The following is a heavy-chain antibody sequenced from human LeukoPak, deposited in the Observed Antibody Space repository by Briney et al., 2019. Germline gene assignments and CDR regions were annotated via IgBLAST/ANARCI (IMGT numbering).Heavy chain of an antibody. Sequence: SETLSLTCTVSGGSISSSSYYWGWIRQPPGKGLEWIGSIYYSGSTYYNPSLKSRVTISVDTSKNQFSLKLSSVTAADTAVYYCAREGPGVYSSSWYRLFDYWGQGTLVTVSS. CDR1: GGSISSSSYY. CDR2: IYYSGST. D-gene: IGHD6-13*01. J-gene: IGHJ4*02. V-gene: IGHV4-39*07. CDR3: AREGPGVYSSSWYRLFDY.